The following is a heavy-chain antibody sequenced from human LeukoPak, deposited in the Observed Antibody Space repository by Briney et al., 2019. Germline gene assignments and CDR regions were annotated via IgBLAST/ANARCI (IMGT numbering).Heavy chain of an antibody. CDR2: IYYSGST. D-gene: IGHD3-22*01. J-gene: IGHJ4*02. Sequence: SETLSLTCAVSGGSISSYFWSWIRQPPGKGLEWIGYIYYSGSTNYNPSLKSRVTISVDTSKNQFSLKLSSVTAADTAVYYCARHGGYYYDSSGYLFDYWGQGTLVTVSS. CDR1: GGSISSYF. CDR3: ARHGGYYYDSSGYLFDY. V-gene: IGHV4-59*08.